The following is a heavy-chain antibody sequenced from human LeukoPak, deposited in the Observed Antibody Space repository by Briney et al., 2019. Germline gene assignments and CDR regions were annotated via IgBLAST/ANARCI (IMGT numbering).Heavy chain of an antibody. Sequence: PSETLSLTCTVSGDSISSTTYYWAWIRQPPGKGLQWIGNIYHRGSSFYNPSLRGPVIISIDTSKNHFSLEVTSVTAADMAVYYCARGLYDGGSWFHFDSWGQGTLVTVSS. CDR2: IYHRGSS. J-gene: IGHJ4*02. CDR3: ARGLYDGGSWFHFDS. D-gene: IGHD6-13*01. V-gene: IGHV4-39*02. CDR1: GDSISSTTYY.